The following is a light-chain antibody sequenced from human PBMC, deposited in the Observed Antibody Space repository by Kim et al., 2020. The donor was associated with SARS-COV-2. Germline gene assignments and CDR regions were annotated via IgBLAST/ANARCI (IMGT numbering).Light chain of an antibody. CDR1: SSDVVGYSY. CDR3: SSCAVSNNPVV. Sequence: QSSPSSCTGTSSDVVGYSYVSWYQQHPGNAPKLMIYEVSKRPSGVPDRFSASKSGHTASLTVSGRQAEDVADYYCSSCAVSNNPVVFGGGTQLTVL. V-gene: IGLV2-8*01. J-gene: IGLJ2*01. CDR2: EVS.